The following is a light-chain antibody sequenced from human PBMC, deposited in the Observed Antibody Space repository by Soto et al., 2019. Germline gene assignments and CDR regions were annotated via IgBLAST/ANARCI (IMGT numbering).Light chain of an antibody. CDR1: QSLSSS. CDR2: KAS. Sequence: TQSPGTLSMSPVERATLSCRASQSLSSSSLAWYQQKPGKAPKLLIYKASTLKSGVPSRFSGSGSGTEFTLTISSLQPDDFATYYCQHYNSYSEAFGQGTKVDIK. V-gene: IGKV1-5*03. J-gene: IGKJ1*01. CDR3: QHYNSYSEA.